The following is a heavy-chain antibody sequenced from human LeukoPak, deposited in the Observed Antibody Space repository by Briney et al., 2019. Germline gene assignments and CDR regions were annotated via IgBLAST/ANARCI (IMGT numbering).Heavy chain of an antibody. CDR2: IYHSGST. V-gene: IGHV4-38-2*01. Sequence: PSETLSLTCAVSGYSISSGYYWGWIRQPPGKGLGWIGIIYHSGSTYYNPSLKSRVTISVDTSKNQFSLKLSSVTDADTAVYYCARVQSEALGTANWFDPWGQGTLVTVSS. CDR3: ARVQSEALGTANWFDP. J-gene: IGHJ5*02. CDR1: GYSISSGYY. D-gene: IGHD1-7*01.